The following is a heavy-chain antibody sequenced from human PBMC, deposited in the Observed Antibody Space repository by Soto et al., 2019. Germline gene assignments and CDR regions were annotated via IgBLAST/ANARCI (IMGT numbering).Heavy chain of an antibody. CDR2: IYYSGST. V-gene: IGHV4-31*03. J-gene: IGHJ4*02. CDR3: ARATVTLFDY. CDR1: GGSISSGGYY. Sequence: SETLSLTCTVSGGSISSGGYYWSWIRQHPGKGLEWIGYIYYSGSTYYNPSLKSRVTISVDTSKNQFSLKLSSVTAADTAVYYCARATVTLFDYWGQGTLVTVSS. D-gene: IGHD4-17*01.